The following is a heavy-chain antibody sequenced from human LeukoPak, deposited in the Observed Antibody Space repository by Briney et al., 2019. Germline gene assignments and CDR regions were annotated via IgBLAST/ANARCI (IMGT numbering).Heavy chain of an antibody. CDR3: ARGGEQQLAYYYYYYCMDV. V-gene: IGHV4-38-2*02. D-gene: IGHD6-13*01. CDR1: GYSISSGYY. CDR2: IYPSGTT. Sequence: SETLSLTCTVSGYSISSGYYWGWIRQPPGKGLEWIGNIYPSGTTYYNPSLKTRVTISVDTSKNQFSLKLSSVTAADTAVYFCARGGEQQLAYYYYYYCMDVWGKGTTVTISS. J-gene: IGHJ6*03.